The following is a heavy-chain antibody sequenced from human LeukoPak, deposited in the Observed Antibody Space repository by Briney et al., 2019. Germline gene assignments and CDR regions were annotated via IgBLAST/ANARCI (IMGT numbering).Heavy chain of an antibody. CDR2: INHSGST. Sequence: SETLSLTCAVYGGSFSGYYWSWIRQPPGKGLEWIGEINHSGSTNYNPSLKSRVTISVDTSKNQFSLKLSSVTAADTAVYYCARQTLVGAIYWGQGTLVTVSS. CDR1: GGSFSGYY. V-gene: IGHV4-34*01. D-gene: IGHD1-26*01. CDR3: ARQTLVGAIY. J-gene: IGHJ4*02.